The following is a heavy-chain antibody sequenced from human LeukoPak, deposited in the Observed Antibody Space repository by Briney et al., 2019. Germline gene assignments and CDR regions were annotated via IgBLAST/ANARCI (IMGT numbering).Heavy chain of an antibody. CDR1: GFTFSSYA. CDR3: ARRPITMVRGSHYYFDY. J-gene: IGHJ4*02. CDR2: ISGSGGST. D-gene: IGHD3-10*01. Sequence: GGSLRLSCAASGFTFSSYAMSWVRQAPGKGLEWVSAISGSGGSTYYADSVKGRFTISRDNSKNTLYLQMNSLRADDTAVYFCARRPITMVRGSHYYFDYWGRGTLVTVSS. V-gene: IGHV3-23*01.